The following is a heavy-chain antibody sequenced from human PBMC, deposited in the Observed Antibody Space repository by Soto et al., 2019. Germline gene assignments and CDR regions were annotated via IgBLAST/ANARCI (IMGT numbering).Heavy chain of an antibody. J-gene: IGHJ4*02. V-gene: IGHV3-48*01. CDR3: ARDPYDILTGYYFDY. D-gene: IGHD3-9*01. Sequence: GGSLRLSCAASGLTFSSYSMNWVRQAPGKGLEWVSYISSSSSTIYYADSVKGRFTISRDNAKNSLYLQMNSLRAEDTAVYYCARDPYDILTGYYFDYRGQGTLVTISS. CDR1: GLTFSSYS. CDR2: ISSSSSTI.